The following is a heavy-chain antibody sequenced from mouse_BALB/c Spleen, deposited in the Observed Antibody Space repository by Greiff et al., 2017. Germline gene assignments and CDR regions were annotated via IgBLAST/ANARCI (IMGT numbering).Heavy chain of an antibody. D-gene: IGHD2-1*01. V-gene: IGHV3-2*02. CDR1: GYSITSDYA. CDR2: ISYSGST. Sequence: ESGPGLVKPSQSLSLTCTVTGYSITSDYAWNWIRQFPGNKLEWMGYISYSGSTSYNPSLKSRISITRDTSKNQFFLQLNSVTTEDTATYYCAREKWGNGPFAYWGQGTLVTVSA. CDR3: AREKWGNGPFAY. J-gene: IGHJ3*01.